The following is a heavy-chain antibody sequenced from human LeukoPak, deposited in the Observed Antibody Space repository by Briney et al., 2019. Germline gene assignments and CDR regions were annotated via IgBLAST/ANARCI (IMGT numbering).Heavy chain of an antibody. D-gene: IGHD2-2*02. CDR2: IYSGGST. Sequence: GGSLRLSCAASGFTVSSNYMSWVRQAPGKGLEWVSVIYSGGSTYYADSVKGRFTISRDNSKNTLYLQMNSLRAEDTAVYYCARGKNLGYCSSTSCYTIDYWDQGTLVTVSS. CDR1: GFTVSSNY. V-gene: IGHV3-66*02. CDR3: ARGKNLGYCSSTSCYTIDY. J-gene: IGHJ4*02.